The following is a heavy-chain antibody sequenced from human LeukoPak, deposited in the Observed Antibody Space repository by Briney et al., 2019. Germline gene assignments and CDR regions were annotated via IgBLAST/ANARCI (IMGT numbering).Heavy chain of an antibody. CDR3: ARASRSILAARRGGLDY. Sequence: ASVKVSCKASGYTFTSYYLHWVRQAPGQGLEWMGGFDPEDGETIYAQKFQGRVTMTEDTSTDTAYMELSSLRSDDTAVYYCARASRSILAARRGGLDYWGQGTLVTVSS. CDR1: GYTFTSYY. CDR2: FDPEDGET. J-gene: IGHJ4*02. D-gene: IGHD6-6*01. V-gene: IGHV1-24*01.